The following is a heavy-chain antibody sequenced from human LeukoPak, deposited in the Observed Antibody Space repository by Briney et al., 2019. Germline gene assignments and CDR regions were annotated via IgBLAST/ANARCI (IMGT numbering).Heavy chain of an antibody. CDR2: INHSGST. V-gene: IGHV4-39*07. D-gene: IGHD3-3*01. Sequence: SETLSLTCTVSGGSISSSSYYWGWIRQPPGKGLEWIGEINHSGSTNYNPSLKSRVTISVDTSKNQFSLKLSSVTAADTAVYYCARGPVLRFLRNWGQGTLVTVSS. J-gene: IGHJ4*02. CDR1: GGSISSSSYY. CDR3: ARGPVLRFLRN.